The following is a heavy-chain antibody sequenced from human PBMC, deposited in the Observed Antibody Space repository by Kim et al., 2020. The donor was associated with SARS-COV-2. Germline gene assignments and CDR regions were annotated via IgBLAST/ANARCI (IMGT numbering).Heavy chain of an antibody. J-gene: IGHJ3*02. CDR2: IYYSGST. CDR3: ARAIFSGYSYDAFDI. CDR1: GGSISSGGYY. V-gene: IGHV4-31*03. Sequence: SETLSLTCTVSGGSISSGGYYWSWIRQHPGKGLEWIGYIYYSGSTYYNPSLKSRVTISVDTSKNQFSLKLSSVTAADTAVYYCARAIFSGYSYDAFDIWGQGTMVTVSS. D-gene: IGHD3-22*01.